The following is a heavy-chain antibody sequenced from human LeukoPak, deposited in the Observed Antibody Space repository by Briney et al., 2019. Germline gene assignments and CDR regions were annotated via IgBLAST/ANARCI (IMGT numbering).Heavy chain of an antibody. J-gene: IGHJ4*02. CDR3: ATLTYGDYGVDY. CDR1: GGTFSSYA. D-gene: IGHD4-17*01. V-gene: IGHV1-69*01. CDR2: IIPIFGTA. Sequence: SVKVSCKASGGTFSSYAISWVRQAPGQGLEWMGGIIPIFGTANYAQKFQGRVTITADESTSTAYMELSSLRSEDTAVYYCATLTYGDYGVDYWGQGTLVTVSS.